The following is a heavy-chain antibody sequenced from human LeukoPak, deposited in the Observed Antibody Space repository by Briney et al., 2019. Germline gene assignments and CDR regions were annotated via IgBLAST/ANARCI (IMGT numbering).Heavy chain of an antibody. Sequence: SETLSLTCTVSGVYISSAGYYWRWIRHHPGKGLECIGYIYYTGSTFYNPSLESRVTISVDTSKNQFSLKLSSVTAADTAVYFCARLNSYFDYWGQGTLVTVSS. CDR3: ARLNSYFDY. V-gene: IGHV4-31*03. D-gene: IGHD1/OR15-1a*01. CDR1: GVYISSAGYY. J-gene: IGHJ4*02. CDR2: IYYTGST.